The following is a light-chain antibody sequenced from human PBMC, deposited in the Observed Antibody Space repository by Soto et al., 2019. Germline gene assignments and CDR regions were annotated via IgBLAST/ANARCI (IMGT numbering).Light chain of an antibody. CDR3: CSYAGSSTFVV. CDR2: EVS. CDR1: SSDVGSYNL. J-gene: IGLJ2*01. Sequence: QSALTQPASVSGSPGQSITISCTATSSDVGSYNLVSWYQQHPGKAPKLMIYEVSKRPSGVSNRFSGSKSGNTASLTISGLQAEDEADYYCCSYAGSSTFVVFGGGTQLTVL. V-gene: IGLV2-23*02.